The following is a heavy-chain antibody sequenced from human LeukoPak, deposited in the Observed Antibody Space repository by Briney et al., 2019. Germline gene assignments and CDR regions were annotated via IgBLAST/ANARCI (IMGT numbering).Heavy chain of an antibody. CDR1: GYTFTGYY. CDR2: IIPNSGGT. D-gene: IGHD4-17*01. CDR3: ARSGGWAYGDYDGFIAFDI. V-gene: IGHV1-2*02. Sequence: ASVKVSCKASGYTFTGYYMHWVRQAPGQGLEWMGWIIPNSGGTNYAQKLQGRVTMTTDTSTSTAYMELRSLRSDDTAVYYCARSGGWAYGDYDGFIAFDIWGQGTMVTVSS. J-gene: IGHJ3*02.